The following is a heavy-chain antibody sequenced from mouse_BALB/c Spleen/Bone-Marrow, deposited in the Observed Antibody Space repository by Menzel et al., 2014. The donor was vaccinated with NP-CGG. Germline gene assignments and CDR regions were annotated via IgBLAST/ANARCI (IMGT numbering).Heavy chain of an antibody. CDR3: ARDDYYAMDY. CDR1: GFTFTDYY. V-gene: IGHV7-3*02. Sequence: EVNLVESGGGLVQPGGSLRLSCAPSGFTFTDYYMSWVRQPPGKALEWLGFIRNKAIGYTTEYSASVKGRFTISRDNSQSILYLQMNTLRAEDSATYYCARDDYYAMDYWGQGTSVTVSS. J-gene: IGHJ4*01. CDR2: IRNKAIGYTT.